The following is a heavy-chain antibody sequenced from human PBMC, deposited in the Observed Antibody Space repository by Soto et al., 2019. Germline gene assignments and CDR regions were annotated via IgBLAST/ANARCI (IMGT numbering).Heavy chain of an antibody. CDR2: ISRSSSTI. Sequence: EVQLVESGGGLVQPGGSLRLSCAASGFTFSSYSMNWVRQAPGKGLEWVSYISRSSSTIYDADSVKGRFTISRDNAKNSLYLQMNSLIDEDTAVYYCARDSPYSSSWPIDYWGQGTLVTVSS. V-gene: IGHV3-48*02. CDR3: ARDSPYSSSWPIDY. CDR1: GFTFSSYS. J-gene: IGHJ4*02. D-gene: IGHD6-13*01.